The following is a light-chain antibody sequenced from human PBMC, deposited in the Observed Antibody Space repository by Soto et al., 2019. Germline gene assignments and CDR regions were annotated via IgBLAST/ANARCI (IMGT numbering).Light chain of an antibody. Sequence: DIQMTQSPSTQSASVGDRVTITCRASQSISSWLAWYQQKPGKVPKLLIYKASSSESGVPSRFSVSGSGTEFTLTISSLQPDDFATYYCQQYNDYPWTFGQGTNVEIK. CDR1: QSISSW. CDR3: QQYNDYPWT. V-gene: IGKV1-5*03. J-gene: IGKJ1*01. CDR2: KAS.